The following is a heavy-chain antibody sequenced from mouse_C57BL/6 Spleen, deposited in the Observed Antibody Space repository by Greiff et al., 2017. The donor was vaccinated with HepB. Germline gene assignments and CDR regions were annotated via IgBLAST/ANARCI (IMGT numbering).Heavy chain of an antibody. V-gene: IGHV5-17*01. J-gene: IGHJ3*01. CDR2: ISSGSSTI. D-gene: IGHD2-5*01. Sequence: EVKLMESGGGLVKPGGSLKLSCAASGFTFSDYGMHWVRQAPEKGLEWVAYISSGSSTIYYADTVKGRFTISRDNAKNTLFLQMTSLRSEDTAMYYCARREDYDSNYGFAYWGQGTLVTVSA. CDR1: GFTFSDYG. CDR3: ARREDYDSNYGFAY.